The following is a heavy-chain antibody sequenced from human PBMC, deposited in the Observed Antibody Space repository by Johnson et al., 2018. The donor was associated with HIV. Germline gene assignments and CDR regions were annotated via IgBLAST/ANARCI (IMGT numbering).Heavy chain of an antibody. CDR1: GFTFDDYA. Sequence: VQLVESGGGLVQPGRSLRLSCAASGFTFDDYAMHWVRQAPGKGLEWVSAISGSGGSTYYADSVKGRFTISRDNSKNRLYLQMNSLRAEDTAVYYCARECSNTSWDYGFDIWGQRTVVTVSS. CDR3: ARECSNTSWDYGFDI. J-gene: IGHJ3*02. D-gene: IGHD4-17*01. CDR2: ISGSGGST. V-gene: IGHV3-23*04.